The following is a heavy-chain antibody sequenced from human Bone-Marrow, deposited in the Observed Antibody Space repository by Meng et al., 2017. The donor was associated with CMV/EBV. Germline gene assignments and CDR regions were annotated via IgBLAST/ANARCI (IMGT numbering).Heavy chain of an antibody. J-gene: IGHJ5*02. V-gene: IGHV3-30-3*01. Sequence: GESLKISCVASGFTFNTYWMSWVRQAPGKGLEWVAVISYDGNNKYYADSVKGRFTISRDNSKNTLYLQMNSLRAEDTAVYYCARDAAPDIVGVFDPWGQGTLVTRLL. CDR1: GFTFNTYW. CDR2: ISYDGNNK. CDR3: ARDAAPDIVGVFDP. D-gene: IGHD2-15*01.